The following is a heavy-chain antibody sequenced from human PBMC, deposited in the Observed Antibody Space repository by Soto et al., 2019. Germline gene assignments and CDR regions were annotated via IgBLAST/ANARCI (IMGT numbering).Heavy chain of an antibody. Sequence: QITLKESGPTLVKPTQTLTLTCTFSGFSLSTSGVGVGWIRQPPGKALEWLALIYWDDDKRYSPSLKSRLTITKDTSKNQVVLTMTNMDPVDTATYYCAHSLIRRDGYNLGVLFDYWGQGTLVTVSS. V-gene: IGHV2-5*02. CDR2: IYWDDDK. J-gene: IGHJ4*02. D-gene: IGHD5-12*01. CDR1: GFSLSTSGVG. CDR3: AHSLIRRDGYNLGVLFDY.